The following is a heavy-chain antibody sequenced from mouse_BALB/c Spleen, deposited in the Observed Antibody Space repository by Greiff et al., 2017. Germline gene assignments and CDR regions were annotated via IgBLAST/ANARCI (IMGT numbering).Heavy chain of an antibody. CDR1: GFTFSDYY. D-gene: IGHD2-1*01. J-gene: IGHJ3*01. Sequence: DVKLVEPGGGLVKPGGSLKLSCAASGFTFSDYYMYWVRQTPEKRLEWVATISDGGSYTYYPDSVKGRFTISRDNAKNNLYLQMSSLKSEDTAMYDCARNYYGNYAFAYWGQGTLVTVSA. CDR3: ARNYYGNYAFAY. CDR2: ISDGGSYT. V-gene: IGHV5-4*02.